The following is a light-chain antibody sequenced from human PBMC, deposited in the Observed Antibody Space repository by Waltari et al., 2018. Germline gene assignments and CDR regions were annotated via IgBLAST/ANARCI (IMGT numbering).Light chain of an antibody. Sequence: QSVLTQPPSVSAAPGQKVTISCSGRGSNIGNNPLSWYQQVPGTAPKLLIYDNNQRPSWIPDRFSGSQSGTSATLGITGLQTGDAADYYCATWSGSLRGVVFGGGTKLTVL. CDR3: ATWSGSLRGVV. CDR1: GSNIGNNP. CDR2: DNN. V-gene: IGLV1-51*01. J-gene: IGLJ2*01.